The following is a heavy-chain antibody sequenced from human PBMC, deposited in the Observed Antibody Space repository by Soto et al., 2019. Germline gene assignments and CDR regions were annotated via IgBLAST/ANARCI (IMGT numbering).Heavy chain of an antibody. CDR1: GFTFTSSA. Sequence: SVKVSCKASGFTFTSSAVQWVRQARGQRLEWIGWIVVGSGNTNYAQKFQERVTITRGMSTSTAYMELSSLRSEDTAVYYCAAGNYDFWSGRIYGMDVWGQGTTVTVSS. CDR2: IVVGSGNT. CDR3: AAGNYDFWSGRIYGMDV. V-gene: IGHV1-58*01. D-gene: IGHD3-3*01. J-gene: IGHJ6*02.